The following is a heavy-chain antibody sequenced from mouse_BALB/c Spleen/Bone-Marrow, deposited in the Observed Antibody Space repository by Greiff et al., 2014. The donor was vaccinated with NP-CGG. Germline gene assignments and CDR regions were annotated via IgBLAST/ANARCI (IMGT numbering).Heavy chain of an antibody. Sequence: EVQLQQSGAELVRPGALVKLSRKASGFNIKDYYMHWVKQRPEQGLEWIGWIDPENGNTIYDPKFQGKATITADTSSNTAYLQLSSLTSEDTAVYYCARWDYYGSSYRYFDVWGAGTTVTVSS. V-gene: IGHV14-1*02. D-gene: IGHD1-1*01. CDR1: GFNIKDYY. J-gene: IGHJ1*01. CDR3: ARWDYYGSSYRYFDV. CDR2: IDPENGNT.